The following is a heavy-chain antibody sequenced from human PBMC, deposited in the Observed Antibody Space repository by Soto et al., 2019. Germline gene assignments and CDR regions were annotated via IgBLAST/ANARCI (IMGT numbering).Heavy chain of an antibody. CDR2: INAGNGNT. J-gene: IGHJ4*02. V-gene: IGHV1-3*01. CDR1: GYTFTSYA. CDR3: ARGYSYGYMGL. D-gene: IGHD5-18*01. Sequence: GASVKASCKASGYTFTSYAMHWVRQAPGQMLEGMGWINAGNGNTKYSQKFQGRVTITRDTSASTAYMELSSLISEDTAVYYCARGYSYGYMGLWGQGTLVTVSS.